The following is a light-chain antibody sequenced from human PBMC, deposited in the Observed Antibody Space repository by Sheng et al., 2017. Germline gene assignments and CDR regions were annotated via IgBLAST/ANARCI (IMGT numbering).Light chain of an antibody. CDR1: ALPKQY. CDR3: QSADSSGTYVV. V-gene: IGLV3-25*03. J-gene: IGLJ2*01. Sequence: SYELTQPPSVSVSPGXTARITCSGDALPKQYAYWYQQKPGQAPVLVIYKDSERPSGIPERFSGSSSGTTVTLTISGVQAEDEADYYCQSADSSGTYVVFGGGTKLTVL. CDR2: KDS.